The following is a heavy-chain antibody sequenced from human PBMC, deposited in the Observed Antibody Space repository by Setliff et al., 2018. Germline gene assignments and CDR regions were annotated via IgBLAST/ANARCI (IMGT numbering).Heavy chain of an antibody. CDR3: ARCITIFGVVIPNAFDY. J-gene: IGHJ4*02. CDR1: GFSLSTSGVG. D-gene: IGHD3-3*01. V-gene: IGHV2-5*02. Sequence: SGPTLVNPTQTLTLTCTFSGFSLSTSGVGVGWIRQPPGKALEWLALIYWDDDKRYSPSLKSRLTITKDTSKNRVVLTMTNMDPVDTATYYCARCITIFGVVIPNAFDYWGQGTLVTVSS. CDR2: IYWDDDK.